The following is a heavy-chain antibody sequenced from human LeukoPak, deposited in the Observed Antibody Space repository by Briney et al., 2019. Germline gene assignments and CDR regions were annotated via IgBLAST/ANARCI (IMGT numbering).Heavy chain of an antibody. CDR1: GGSISSYY. V-gene: IGHV4-59*12. CDR2: IYYSGST. CDR3: ARARYYYDSQNWFDP. J-gene: IGHJ5*02. Sequence: SETLSLTCTVSGGSISSYYWSWIRQPPGKGLEWIGYIYYSGSTNYNPSLKSRVTISVDTSKNQFSLKLSSVTAADTAVYYCARARYYYDSQNWFDPWGQGTLVTVSS. D-gene: IGHD3-22*01.